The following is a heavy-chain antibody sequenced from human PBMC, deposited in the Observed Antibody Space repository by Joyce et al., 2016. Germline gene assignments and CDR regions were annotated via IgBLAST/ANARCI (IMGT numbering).Heavy chain of an antibody. J-gene: IGHJ4*02. Sequence: EVQLVESGGGLVQPGGSLKLSCAASGFTFSGSAMHWVRQASGKGLEWVGRIRSKAKSYATSYAASVKGRFSISRDDAKNTAYLQINSLETEDTAVYYCTSRPGIAAAEVDYWGQGTLVTVSS. V-gene: IGHV3-73*02. CDR1: GFTFSGSA. CDR2: IRSKAKSYAT. D-gene: IGHD6-13*01. CDR3: TSRPGIAAAEVDY.